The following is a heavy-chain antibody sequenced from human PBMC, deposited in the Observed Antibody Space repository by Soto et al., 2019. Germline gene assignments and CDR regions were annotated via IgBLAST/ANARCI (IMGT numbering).Heavy chain of an antibody. Sequence: QLQLRESGPGLVKPSETLSLTCTVSGGSISGGVGGLYYWSWIRQPPGKGLEWIGYIYDSGSTYYTPSLKSRVTRAVDTPKNQCALRLSSVTAADTAVYYCAREVIPLTTAWYFDLWGRGTLVTVSS. CDR2: IYDSGST. D-gene: IGHD4-17*01. CDR1: GGSISGGVGGLYY. CDR3: AREVIPLTTAWYFDL. J-gene: IGHJ2*01. V-gene: IGHV4-30-4*01.